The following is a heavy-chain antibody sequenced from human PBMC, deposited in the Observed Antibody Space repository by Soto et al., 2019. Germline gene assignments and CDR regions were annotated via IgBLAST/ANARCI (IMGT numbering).Heavy chain of an antibody. Sequence: PGGSLRLSCTVSGFPFSISTMTWVRQGPGKGLEWVSSISSSSSYIYFADSLKGRFTISRDNAKNSLYLQMDSLRAEDTAVYYCARDTGEMYAVWGQGTKVTVSS. CDR1: GFPFSIST. D-gene: IGHD2-8*01. CDR2: ISSSSSYI. V-gene: IGHV3-21*06. J-gene: IGHJ4*02. CDR3: ARDTGEMYAV.